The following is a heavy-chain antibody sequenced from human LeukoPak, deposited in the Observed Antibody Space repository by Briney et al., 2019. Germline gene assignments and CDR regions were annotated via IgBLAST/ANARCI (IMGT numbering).Heavy chain of an antibody. D-gene: IGHD1-26*01. CDR3: ARVGLTEPAFEY. J-gene: IGHJ4*02. CDR1: GGSISSYY. V-gene: IGHV4-59*01. CDR2: IYYSGST. Sequence: SETLSLTCTVSGGSISSYYWSWIRQPPGKGLEWIGYIYYSGSTNYNPSLKSRVTISVDTSKNQFSLKLSSVTAADTAVYYCARVGLTEPAFEYWGQGTLVTVSS.